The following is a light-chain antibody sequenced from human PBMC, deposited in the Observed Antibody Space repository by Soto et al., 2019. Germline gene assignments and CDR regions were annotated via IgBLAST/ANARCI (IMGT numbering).Light chain of an antibody. CDR3: SSYTSSSTLMV. CDR1: SSDVGGYNY. J-gene: IGLJ2*01. V-gene: IGLV2-14*01. CDR2: DVS. Sequence: QSVLTQPASVSGSPGQSITISCTGTSSDVGGYNYVSWYQQHPGKAPKLMIYDVSNRPSGGSNRFSGSKSGNTASLTISGLQAEDEADYYCSSYTSSSTLMVFGGGTQLTVL.